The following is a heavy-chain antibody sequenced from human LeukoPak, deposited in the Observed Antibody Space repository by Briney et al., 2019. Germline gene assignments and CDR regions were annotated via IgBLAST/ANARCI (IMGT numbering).Heavy chain of an antibody. D-gene: IGHD3-16*01. CDR3: ARESGGWGDNGGFDS. CDR2: INPNSGGT. CDR1: GYTFTGYY. Sequence: GASVKVSCKASGYTFTGYYMHWVRQAPGQGLEWMGRINPNSGGTNYAQKFQGRVTMTRDTSISTAYMELSRLRSDDTAVYYCARESGGWGDNGGFDSWGQGTMVSVSS. V-gene: IGHV1-2*06. J-gene: IGHJ3*02.